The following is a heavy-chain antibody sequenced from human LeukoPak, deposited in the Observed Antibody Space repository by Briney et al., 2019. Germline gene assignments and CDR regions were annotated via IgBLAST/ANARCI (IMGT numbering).Heavy chain of an antibody. CDR1: GFTFSSYW. CDR2: IYSDGSRT. Sequence: GGSLRLSCAASGFTFSSYWMHWVRQGPGKGLVWVSRIYSDGSRTNYADSVKGRFTISGDNAKNTLYLQMNSLRAEVTAVYYCARSGRGGAFDIWGQGTMVTVSS. CDR3: ARSGRGGAFDI. V-gene: IGHV3-74*01. D-gene: IGHD1-26*01. J-gene: IGHJ3*02.